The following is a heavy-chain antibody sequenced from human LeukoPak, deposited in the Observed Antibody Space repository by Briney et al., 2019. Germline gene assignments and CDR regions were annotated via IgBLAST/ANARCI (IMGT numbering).Heavy chain of an antibody. Sequence: GGSLRLSCAASGFTFSSYSMNWVRQAPGKGLEWVSYISSSSSTIYYAASMKGRFTISRDNAKNSLYLQMNCLRAEATAVYYCASTVGYCYGSGSLRWFDPWGQGTLVSVSS. J-gene: IGHJ5*02. CDR2: ISSSSSTI. V-gene: IGHV3-48*01. CDR3: ASTVGYCYGSGSLRWFDP. D-gene: IGHD3-10*01. CDR1: GFTFSSYS.